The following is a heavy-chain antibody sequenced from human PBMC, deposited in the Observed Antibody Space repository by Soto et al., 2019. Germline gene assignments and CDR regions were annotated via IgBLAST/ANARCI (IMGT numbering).Heavy chain of an antibody. CDR2: IYYSGST. CDR3: ARVYAYYFDY. J-gene: IGHJ4*02. Sequence: PSETLSLTCTVSGGSISSGGYYWSWIRQHPGKGLEWIGYIYYSGSTNYNPSLKSRVTISVDTSKNQFSLKLSSVTAADTAVYYCARVYAYYFDYWGQGTLVTVSS. V-gene: IGHV4-61*08. CDR1: GGSISSGGYY. D-gene: IGHD2-8*01.